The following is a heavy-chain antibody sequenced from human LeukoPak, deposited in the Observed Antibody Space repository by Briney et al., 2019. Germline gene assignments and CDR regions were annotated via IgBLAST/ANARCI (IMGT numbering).Heavy chain of an antibody. CDR3: AKGGGSYYSAVDM. Sequence: LEWVSAIIGGGGSTHYADSVRGRFTVSRDNSKNTLYLQMSSLRADDTAVYYCAKGGGSYYSAVDMWGQGTMVTVSS. CDR2: IIGGGGST. V-gene: IGHV3-23*01. J-gene: IGHJ3*02. D-gene: IGHD1-26*01.